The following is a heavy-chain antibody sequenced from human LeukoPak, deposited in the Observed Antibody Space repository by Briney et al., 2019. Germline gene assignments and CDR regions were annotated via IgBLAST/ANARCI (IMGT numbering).Heavy chain of an antibody. Sequence: SETLSLTCSVSGGSISDFYCNWIRQPPGKGLEWIGYISNTGRTNWNPSLKGRVSLSVDTSKRQFPLKLNSVTAADRAVYYCARADYYGLDVWGQGTTVTVSS. J-gene: IGHJ6*02. CDR2: ISNTGRT. V-gene: IGHV4-59*08. CDR1: GGSISDFY. CDR3: ARADYYGLDV.